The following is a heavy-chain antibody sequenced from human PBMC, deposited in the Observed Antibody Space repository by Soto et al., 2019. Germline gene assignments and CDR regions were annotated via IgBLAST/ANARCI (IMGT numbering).Heavy chain of an antibody. CDR2: ISRNSRYT. J-gene: IGHJ3*01. V-gene: IGHV3-11*06. D-gene: IGHD2-2*01. Sequence: QVQLVESGGGLVKPGGSLRLSCAASGFTFSDYFMAWIRQAPGKGLGWIAYISRNSRYTNFADSVRGRFTISRDNAKTALYLRMNDLSAEDTAVYYCATNYQEPSDDAFDVWGQGTMVTVSS. CDR1: GFTFSDYF. CDR3: ATNYQEPSDDAFDV.